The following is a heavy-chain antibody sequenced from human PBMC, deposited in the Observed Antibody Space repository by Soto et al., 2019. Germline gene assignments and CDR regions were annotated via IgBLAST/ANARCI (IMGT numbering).Heavy chain of an antibody. Sequence: QVQLQESGPGLVKPSETLSLTCTVSDGSVRTTDYYWSWLRQPPGEGLEGIGYVYYTGGTNYNPSLKSPVTISIDTSQIDLSLRLSSVIAEVTAIYYFSLRGGGRQQERFESWGQGSPGTGCS. D-gene: IGHD3-16*01. V-gene: IGHV4-61*08. J-gene: IGHJ4*02. CDR1: DGSVRTTDYY. CDR3: SLRGGGRQQERFES. CDR2: VYYTGGT.